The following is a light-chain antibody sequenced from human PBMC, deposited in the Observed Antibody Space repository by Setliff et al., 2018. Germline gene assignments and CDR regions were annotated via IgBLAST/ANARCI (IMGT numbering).Light chain of an antibody. J-gene: IGLJ2*01. V-gene: IGLV1-51*01. CDR3: GAWDSSLSAAV. CDR1: NSNIGNNF. CDR2: DND. Sequence: QSVLPQPPSVSAAPGQKVTISCSGANSNIGNNFVSWYQQFPGEAPKLLIHDNDERPSGIPDRFSGSKSGTSATLGITGLQTGDEADYYCGAWDSSLSAAVFGGGTK.